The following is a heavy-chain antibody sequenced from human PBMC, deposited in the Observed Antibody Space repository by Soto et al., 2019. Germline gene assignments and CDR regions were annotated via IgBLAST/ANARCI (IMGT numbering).Heavy chain of an antibody. CDR1: GGTFSSYA. D-gene: IGHD3-16*01. V-gene: IGHV1-69*12. CDR2: IIPIFGTA. CDR3: AQCLLGVNYYSGMEV. J-gene: IGHJ6*02. Sequence: QVQLVQSGAELKKPGSSVKVSCKASGGTFSSYAINWVRQAPGQGLEWMGGIIPIFGTADYAHKFEGRVTITEDQSTSTAQVELSSLSSQDTAVNFCAQCLLGVNYYSGMEVWGQGTTVTVSS.